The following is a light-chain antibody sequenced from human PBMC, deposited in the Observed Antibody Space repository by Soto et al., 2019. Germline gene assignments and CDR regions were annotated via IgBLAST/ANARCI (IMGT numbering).Light chain of an antibody. V-gene: IGLV2-14*03. J-gene: IGLJ1*01. CDR2: DVS. CDR1: SSDVGGYHY. CDR3: AAWDDSLNGSV. Sequence: QSVLTQPASVSGSPGQSITISCTGTSSDVGGYHYVSWYQHHPGKAPKLMIYDVSNRPSGVSNRFSGSKSGNTASLTISGLQAEDEADYYCAAWDDSLNGSVFGTGT.